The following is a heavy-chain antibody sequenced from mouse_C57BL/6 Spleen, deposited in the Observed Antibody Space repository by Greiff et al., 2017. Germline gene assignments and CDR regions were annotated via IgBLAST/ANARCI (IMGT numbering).Heavy chain of an antibody. D-gene: IGHD1-1*01. CDR2: INPNNGGT. CDR3: SSYYYGSSYFAY. CDR1: GYTFTDYN. J-gene: IGHJ3*01. Sequence: VQLQQSGPELVKPGASVKIPCKASGYTFTDYNMDWVKQSHGKSLEWIGDINPNNGGTTYNQKFKGKATVTVDKSSSTAYMELRSLTSEDTAVYYCSSYYYGSSYFAYWGQGTLVTVSA. V-gene: IGHV1-18*01.